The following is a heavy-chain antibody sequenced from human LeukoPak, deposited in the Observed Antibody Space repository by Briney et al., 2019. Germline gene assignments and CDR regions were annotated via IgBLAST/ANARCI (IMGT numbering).Heavy chain of an antibody. CDR1: GFTFSSYA. D-gene: IGHD3-9*01. V-gene: IGHV3-23*01. CDR2: ISGSGGST. J-gene: IGHJ6*02. CDR3: AKDILTGYYIYYYYYGMDV. Sequence: PGGSLRLSCAASGFTFSSYAMSRVRQAPGKGLEWVSAISGSGGSTYYADSVKGRFTISRDNSKNTLYLQMNSLRAEDTAVYYCAKDILTGYYIYYYYYGMDVWGQGTTVTVSS.